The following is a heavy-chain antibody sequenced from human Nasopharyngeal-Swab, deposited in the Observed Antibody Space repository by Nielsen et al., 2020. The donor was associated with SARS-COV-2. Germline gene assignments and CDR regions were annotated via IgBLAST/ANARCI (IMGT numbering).Heavy chain of an antibody. V-gene: IGHV3-23*01. J-gene: IGHJ6*02. D-gene: IGHD5-12*01. Sequence: GGSLRLSCAASGFTFSSYAMSWVRQAPGKGLEWVSTISGGGSITYHADSVKGRFTISRDNSKNTVYLQMNSLRAEDTAVYYCARDWGIVATTDGMDVWGQGTTVTVSS. CDR3: ARDWGIVATTDGMDV. CDR1: GFTFSSYA. CDR2: ISGGGSIT.